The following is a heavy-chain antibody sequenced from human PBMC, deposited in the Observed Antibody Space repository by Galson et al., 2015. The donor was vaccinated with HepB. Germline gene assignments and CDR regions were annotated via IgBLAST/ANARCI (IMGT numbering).Heavy chain of an antibody. CDR1: GFTFSSYE. J-gene: IGHJ4*02. Sequence: SLRLSCAASGFTFSSYEMNWVRQPPPPPPPRPSYISSSGSTIYYADSVKGRFTISRDNAKNSLYLQMNSLRAEDTAVYYCARPLLRAGYDYWGQGTLVTVSS. CDR2: ISSSGSTI. CDR3: ARPLLRAGYDY. V-gene: IGHV3-48*03. D-gene: IGHD6-25*01.